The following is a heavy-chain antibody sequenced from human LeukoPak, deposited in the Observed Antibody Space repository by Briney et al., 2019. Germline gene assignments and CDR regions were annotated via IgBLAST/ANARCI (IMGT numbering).Heavy chain of an antibody. CDR2: TYYSGST. J-gene: IGHJ4*02. D-gene: IGHD6-13*01. Sequence: PSETLSLTCTVSGGSISSSSYYWGWIRQPPGKGLEWIGSTYYSGSTYYNPSLKSRVTISVDTSKNQFSLKLSSVTAADTAVYYCARLTRNLAAAGSVFDYWGQGTLVTVSS. CDR1: GGSISSSSYY. CDR3: ARLTRNLAAAGSVFDY. V-gene: IGHV4-39*01.